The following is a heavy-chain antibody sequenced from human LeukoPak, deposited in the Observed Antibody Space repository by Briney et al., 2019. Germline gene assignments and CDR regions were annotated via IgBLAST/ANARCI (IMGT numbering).Heavy chain of an antibody. CDR2: INPSGGST. D-gene: IGHD3-10*01. CDR3: ARDRKWFGVNYYYYYYMDV. V-gene: IGHV1-46*01. Sequence: ASVKVSCKASGYTFTSYYMHWVRQAPGQGLEWMGIINPSGGSTTYAQRFQGRVTMTRDMSTSTVYMELNSLRSEDTAVYYCARDRKWFGVNYYYYYYMDVWGKGTTVTVSS. CDR1: GYTFTSYY. J-gene: IGHJ6*03.